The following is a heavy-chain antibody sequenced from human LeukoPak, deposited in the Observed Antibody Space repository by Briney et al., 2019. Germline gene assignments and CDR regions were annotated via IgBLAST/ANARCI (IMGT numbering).Heavy chain of an antibody. CDR3: AHSDSYGRYFDY. J-gene: IGHJ4*02. CDR1: GFSLSTSRMR. Sequence: SGPALVKPTQTLTLTCTFSGFSLSTSRMRVSWVRQPPGKALEWLARIDWDDDKLYSTSLKTRLTISKDTSKNQVVRTMTNMDPVDTATFYCAHSDSYGRYFDYWGQGTLVTVSS. CDR2: IDWDDDK. V-gene: IGHV2-70*04. D-gene: IGHD5-18*01.